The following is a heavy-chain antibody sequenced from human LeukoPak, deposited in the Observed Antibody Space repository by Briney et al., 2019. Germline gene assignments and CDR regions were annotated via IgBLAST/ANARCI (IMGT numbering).Heavy chain of an antibody. J-gene: IGHJ5*02. Sequence: SETLSLTCTVSGDSISSSTYYWSWIRQPPGKGLEWIGYIHYTGSTNYNPSLKSRVTISEDTSKNQFSLKLSPVTAADTAVYYCARYNFDSSGYYRRWFDPWGQGTLVTVSS. CDR3: ARYNFDSSGYYRRWFDP. V-gene: IGHV4-61*05. CDR2: IHYTGST. CDR1: GDSISSSTYY. D-gene: IGHD3-22*01.